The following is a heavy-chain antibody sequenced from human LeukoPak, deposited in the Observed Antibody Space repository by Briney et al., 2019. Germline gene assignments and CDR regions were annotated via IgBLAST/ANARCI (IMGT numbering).Heavy chain of an antibody. V-gene: IGHV3-66*01. J-gene: IGHJ4*02. Sequence: GPLRLSCAASGFTVSSNYMSWVRQAPGKGLEWVSVIYSGGSTYYADSVKGRFTISRDNSKNTLYLQMNSLRAEDTAVYYCARDYYGSGSFDYWGQGTLVTVSS. D-gene: IGHD3-10*01. CDR1: GFTVSSNY. CDR3: ARDYYGSGSFDY. CDR2: IYSGGST.